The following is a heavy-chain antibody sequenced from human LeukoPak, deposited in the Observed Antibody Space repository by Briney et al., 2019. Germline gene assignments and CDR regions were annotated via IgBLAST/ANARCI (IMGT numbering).Heavy chain of an antibody. V-gene: IGHV4-31*03. CDR3: ARLGPAVVPAAAMGDYYYYMDV. CDR1: GGSISSGGYY. Sequence: SETLSLTCTVSGGSISSGGYYWSWIRQHPGKGLEWTGYIYYSGSTYYNPSLKSRVTISVDTSKNQFSLKLSSVTAADTAVYYCARLGPAVVPAAAMGDYYYYMDVWGKGTTVTVSS. D-gene: IGHD2-2*01. CDR2: IYYSGST. J-gene: IGHJ6*03.